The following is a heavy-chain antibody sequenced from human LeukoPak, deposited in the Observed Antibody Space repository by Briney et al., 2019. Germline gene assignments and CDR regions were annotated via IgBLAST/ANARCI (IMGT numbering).Heavy chain of an antibody. CDR2: IYYSGST. D-gene: IGHD3-16*01. CDR1: GGSISSYY. J-gene: IGHJ3*02. V-gene: IGHV4-59*08. CDR3: ASWGLSRAGAFDI. Sequence: PSETLSLTCTVSGGSISSYYWSWIRQPPGKGLEWIGYIYYSGSTNYNPSLKSRVTISVDTSKNQFSLKLSSVTAVDTAVYYCASWGLSRAGAFDIWGQGTMVTVSS.